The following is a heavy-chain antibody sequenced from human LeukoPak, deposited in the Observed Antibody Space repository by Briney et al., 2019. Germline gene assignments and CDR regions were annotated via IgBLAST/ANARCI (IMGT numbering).Heavy chain of an antibody. Sequence: QPGRSLRLSCAASGFTFSNYGLHWVRQAPGKGLEWLAVMWFDGSHKYYADSVKGRFTISRDNSKSMLYLQMNSLRAEDTAVYYCARDITGDPPPYYSDYWGQGSLVTVSS. CDR1: GFTFSNYG. J-gene: IGHJ4*02. V-gene: IGHV3-33*01. CDR3: ARDITGDPPPYYSDY. CDR2: MWFDGSHK. D-gene: IGHD7-27*01.